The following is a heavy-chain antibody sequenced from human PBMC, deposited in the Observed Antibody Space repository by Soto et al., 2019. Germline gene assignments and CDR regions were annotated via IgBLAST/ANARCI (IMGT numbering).Heavy chain of an antibody. CDR1: GFTFSDYH. CDR3: XXXYKGHIVVVAAARGTYFXY. Sequence: PGGSLRLSCAASGFTFSDYHMNWIRQAPGKGLEWVSFTTSTGSTTYYADSVKGRFSISRDNAKNSLFLQMNSLRAEDTAMYYXXXXYKGHIVVVAAARGTYFXYWGQGTLVTVSS. J-gene: IGHJ4*02. V-gene: IGHV3-11*01. CDR2: TTSTGSTT. D-gene: IGHD2-15*01.